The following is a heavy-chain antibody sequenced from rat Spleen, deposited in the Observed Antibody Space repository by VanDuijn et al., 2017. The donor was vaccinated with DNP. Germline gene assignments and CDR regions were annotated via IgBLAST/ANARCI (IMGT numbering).Heavy chain of an antibody. J-gene: IGHJ2*01. CDR2: LQSDGNT. CDR1: GFSLTSYA. D-gene: IGHD4-3*01. V-gene: IGHV2-27*01. Sequence: QVRLRESGPGLVQPSHTLSLTCTVSGFSLTSYAVSWVRQPPGKGLEWMGRLQSDGNTDYNSVLKSRLSISRDTSKSQVFLKMDSVQTEDTAMYFCARSGAIRGTRGFDYWGQGVMVTVSS. CDR3: ARSGAIRGTRGFDY.